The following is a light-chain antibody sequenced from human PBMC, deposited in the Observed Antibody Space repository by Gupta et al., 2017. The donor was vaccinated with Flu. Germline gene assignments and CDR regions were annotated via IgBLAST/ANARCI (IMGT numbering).Light chain of an antibody. Sequence: KVTISWSGSSSNIGKNYLSWYQHLPGTAPRLLIYENNKRPSVIADRFSGSKSGTAATLGITGLQTGDEADYYCGTWNSDLRTWVFGGGTKLTVL. J-gene: IGLJ3*02. CDR1: SSNIGKNY. CDR3: GTWNSDLRTWV. CDR2: ENN. V-gene: IGLV1-51*02.